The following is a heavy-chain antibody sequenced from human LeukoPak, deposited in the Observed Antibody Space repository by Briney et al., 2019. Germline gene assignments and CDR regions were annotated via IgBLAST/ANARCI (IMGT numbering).Heavy chain of an antibody. CDR1: GGSFSGCY. CDR2: INHSGST. V-gene: IGHV4-34*01. D-gene: IGHD6-19*01. CDR3: ARHSSGWQRTGGMDV. J-gene: IGHJ6*04. Sequence: SETLSLTCAVYGGSFSGCYWSWIRQPPGKGLEWIGEINHSGSTNYNPSLKSRVTISVDTSKDQFSLKLTSVTAADTAVYYCARHSSGWQRTGGMDVWGKGTTVTISS.